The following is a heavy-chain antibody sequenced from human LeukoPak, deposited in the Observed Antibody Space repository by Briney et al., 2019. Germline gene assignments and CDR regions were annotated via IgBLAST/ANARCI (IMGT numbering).Heavy chain of an antibody. J-gene: IGHJ4*02. D-gene: IGHD5-12*01. CDR3: ARVSGYDWESFYDY. V-gene: IGHV4-59*01. Sequence: SETLSLTCTVSGGSISSYYWSWIRQPPGKGLEWIGYIYYSGSTDYNPSLKSRVTISVDTSKNQFSLKLSSVTAADPAMYYCARVSGYDWESFYDYWGQGSLVTVSS. CDR1: GGSISSYY. CDR2: IYYSGST.